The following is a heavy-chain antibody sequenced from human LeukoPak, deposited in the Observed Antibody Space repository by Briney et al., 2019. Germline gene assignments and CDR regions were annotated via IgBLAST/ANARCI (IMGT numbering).Heavy chain of an antibody. V-gene: IGHV5-51*01. CDR3: ARYCSGGTCHQGIDY. Sequence: GESLKISCTGSGFSFTSYWIGWVRQMPGKGLEWMGIIYPGDSDTRYSPSFQGQVTISADKSIRTAYLQWSSLKASDTAMYYCARYCSGGTCHQGIDYWGQGTLVTVSS. CDR1: GFSFTSYW. D-gene: IGHD2-15*01. J-gene: IGHJ4*02. CDR2: IYPGDSDT.